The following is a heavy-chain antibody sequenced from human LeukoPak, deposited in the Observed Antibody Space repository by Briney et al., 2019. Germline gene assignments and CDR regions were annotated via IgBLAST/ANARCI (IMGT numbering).Heavy chain of an antibody. J-gene: IGHJ4*02. CDR1: GYTFTGYY. Sequence: ASVKVSCKASGYTFTGYYMHWVRQAPGQGLEWMGWINPNSGGTNYAQKFQGRVTMTRDTSISTAYMELSRLRSDDTAVYCCASSGYSSGWSNFDYWGQGTLVTVSP. CDR3: ASSGYSSGWSNFDY. CDR2: INPNSGGT. D-gene: IGHD6-19*01. V-gene: IGHV1-2*02.